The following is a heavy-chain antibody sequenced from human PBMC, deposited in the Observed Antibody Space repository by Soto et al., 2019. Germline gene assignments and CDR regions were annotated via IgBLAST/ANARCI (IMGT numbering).Heavy chain of an antibody. V-gene: IGHV4-34*01. CDR3: ARDPRKDSSNSSYRFDP. J-gene: IGHJ3*01. CDR2: INHSGST. CDR1: VLSFSRYY. D-gene: IGHD6-13*01. Sequence: SETLYLTCAISVLSFSRYYCNWVRQPPGKGLEWIGEINHSGSTNYNPSLKRRVTVSVDTYKNQFSLKLSYVTAADTAGYYCARDPRKDSSNSSYRFDPWSQGTMVTVSS.